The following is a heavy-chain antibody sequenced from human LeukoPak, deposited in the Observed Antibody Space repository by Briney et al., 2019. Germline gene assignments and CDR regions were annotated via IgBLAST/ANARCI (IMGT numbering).Heavy chain of an antibody. CDR3: ARESGTTLNYFDY. CDR1: GYTFTGYY. D-gene: IGHD1-1*01. J-gene: IGHJ4*02. Sequence: GASVKVSCKASGYTFTGYYMHWVRQAPGQGLEWMGWINPNSGGTNYAQNFQGRVTMTRDTSISTAYMELSRLRSDDTAVYSCARESGTTLNYFDYWGQGTLVTVSS. V-gene: IGHV1-2*02. CDR2: INPNSGGT.